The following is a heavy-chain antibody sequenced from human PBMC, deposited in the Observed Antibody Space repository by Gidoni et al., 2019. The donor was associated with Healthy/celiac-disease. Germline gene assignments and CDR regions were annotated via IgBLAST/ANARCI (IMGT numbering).Heavy chain of an antibody. J-gene: IGHJ4*02. CDR1: GGSLSSSSYY. D-gene: IGHD3-10*01. Sequence: QLQLQESVPVLVTTSETLSLTCTVSGGSLSSSSYYWGWIRQPPGNGLEWIGRIYYSGRTYYNPSLKRRVTISEDTSKNQCSLKLSSVTAADTAVYYCAATMVQGVIITSADDDWGQGTLVTVSS. CDR2: IYYSGRT. CDR3: AATMVQGVIITSADDD. V-gene: IGHV4-39*01.